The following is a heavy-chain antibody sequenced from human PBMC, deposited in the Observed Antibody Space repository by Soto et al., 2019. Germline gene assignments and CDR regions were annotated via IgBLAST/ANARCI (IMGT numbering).Heavy chain of an antibody. J-gene: IGHJ4*02. D-gene: IGHD3-10*01. V-gene: IGHV1-69*06. Sequence: QVQLVQSGAEVKKPGSSVKVSCKASGGTFSSYAISWVRQAPGQGLEWMGGIIPIFGTANYAQKFQGRVTSTADNSTSIAYSGLSSLISDDTAVYYCAGGSGEMAQISGLAYWGQGTLITVSS. CDR1: GGTFSSYA. CDR2: IIPIFGTA. CDR3: AGGSGEMAQISGLAY.